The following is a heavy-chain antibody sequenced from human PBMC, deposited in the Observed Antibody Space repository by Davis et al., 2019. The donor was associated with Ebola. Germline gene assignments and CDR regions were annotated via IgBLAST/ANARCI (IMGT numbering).Heavy chain of an antibody. CDR3: AREGAAGPAYCGGDCYSVS. Sequence: PSETLSLTCTVSGGSISSGGYYWSWIRQHPGKGLEWIGYIYYSGSTYYNPSLKSRVTISVDTSKNQFSLKLSSVTAADTAVYYCAREGAAGPAYCGGDCYSVSWGQGTLVTVSS. V-gene: IGHV4-31*03. J-gene: IGHJ5*02. CDR1: GGSISSGGYY. D-gene: IGHD2-21*01. CDR2: IYYSGST.